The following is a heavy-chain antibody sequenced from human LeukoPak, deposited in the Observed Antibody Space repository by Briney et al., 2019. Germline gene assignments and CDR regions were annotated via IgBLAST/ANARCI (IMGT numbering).Heavy chain of an antibody. CDR1: GGTFSSYA. V-gene: IGHV1-69*05. CDR2: IIPIFGTA. J-gene: IGHJ5*02. Sequence: GASVKVSCKASGGTFSSYAISWVRQAPGQGLEWMGGIIPIFGTANYAQKFQGRVTITTDESTSTAYMELSSLRSEDTAVYYCARGGIAAAGTGWFDPWGQGTPVTVSS. CDR3: ARGGIAAAGTGWFDP. D-gene: IGHD6-13*01.